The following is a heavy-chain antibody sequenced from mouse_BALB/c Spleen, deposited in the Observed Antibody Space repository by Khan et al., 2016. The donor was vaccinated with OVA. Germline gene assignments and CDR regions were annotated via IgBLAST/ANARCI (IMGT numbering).Heavy chain of an antibody. V-gene: IGHV5-6*01. CDR1: GFTFSTYG. D-gene: IGHD1-1*01. J-gene: IGHJ3*01. CDR3: TRLAYYYNSEGFAY. Sequence: EVQGVESGGDLVKPGGSLKLSCAASGFTFSTYGMSWVRQTPDKRLEWVAAISSGGSYTYYPDSVKGRFTISRDNAKNTLNLQMSSLKSEDTAMYYCTRLAYYYNSEGFAYWGQGTLVTVSA. CDR2: ISSGGSYT.